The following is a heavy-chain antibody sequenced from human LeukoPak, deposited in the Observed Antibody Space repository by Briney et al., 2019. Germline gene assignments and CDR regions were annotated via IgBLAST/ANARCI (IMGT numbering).Heavy chain of an antibody. V-gene: IGHV3-7*01. J-gene: IGHJ4*02. CDR1: GFTFSSYW. D-gene: IGHD2-8*01. CDR3: ARDPYCTNGVCYGPPLYYFDY. Sequence: PGGSLRLSCAASGFTFSSYWMSWVRQAPGKGLEWVANIKQDGSEKYYVDSVKGRFTISRDNAKNSLYLQMNSLRAEDTAVYYCARDPYCTNGVCYGPPLYYFDYWGQGTLATVSS. CDR2: IKQDGSEK.